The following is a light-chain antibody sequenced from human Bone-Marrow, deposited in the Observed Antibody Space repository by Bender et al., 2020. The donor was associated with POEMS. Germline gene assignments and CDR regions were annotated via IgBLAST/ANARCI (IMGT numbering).Light chain of an antibody. CDR2: DVS. Sequence: QSALTQPRSVSGSPGQSVTISCTGTSSDVGGYNYVSWYQQHPGKAPKLMIYDVSKRPSGVPDRFSGSKSGNTASLTISGLQAEDEADYYCQSVDSSGTSRLFGGGTKLTIL. J-gene: IGLJ3*02. CDR1: SSDVGGYNY. V-gene: IGLV2-11*01. CDR3: QSVDSSGTSRL.